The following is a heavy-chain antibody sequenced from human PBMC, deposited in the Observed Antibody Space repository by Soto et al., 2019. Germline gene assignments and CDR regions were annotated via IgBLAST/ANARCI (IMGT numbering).Heavy chain of an antibody. Sequence: SETMSLTCTVAGGSISSSSYYWGWIRQPPGKGLEWIGEINHSGSTNYNPSLKSRVTISVDTSKNQFSLKLSSVTAADTAVYYCAREFRRMDTAMVIVENGMDVWGQGTTVTVSS. CDR2: INHSGST. CDR3: AREFRRMDTAMVIVENGMDV. J-gene: IGHJ6*02. D-gene: IGHD5-18*01. CDR1: GGSISSSSYY. V-gene: IGHV4-39*07.